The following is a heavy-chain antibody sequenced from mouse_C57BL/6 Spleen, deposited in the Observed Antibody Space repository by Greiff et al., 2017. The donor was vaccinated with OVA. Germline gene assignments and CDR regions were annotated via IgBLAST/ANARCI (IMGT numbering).Heavy chain of an antibody. V-gene: IGHV5-4*01. Sequence: EVQGVESGGGLVKPGGSLKLSCAASGFTFSSYAMSWVRQTPEKRLEWVATISDGGSYTYYPANVKGRFTISRDNAKNNLYLQMSQLKSEDTAIYYCARDGSLRYYFDYWGQGTTLTVSS. CDR2: ISDGGSYT. CDR1: GFTFSSYA. CDR3: ARDGSLRYYFDY. J-gene: IGHJ2*01. D-gene: IGHD1-2*01.